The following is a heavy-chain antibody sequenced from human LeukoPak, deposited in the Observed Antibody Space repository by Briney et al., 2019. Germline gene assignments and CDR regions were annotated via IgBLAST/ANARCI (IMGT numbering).Heavy chain of an antibody. J-gene: IGHJ6*02. Sequence: ASVKVSCKTSGYTFSNYAISWVRQAPGQGLEWMGWISTYTGNTKYAQKFQGRVTMTTETSTSTAFMELRSLESDDTPVYYCARDYGSGTYSLYYYGLDVWGQGTTVTVSS. CDR1: GYTFSNYA. CDR3: ARDYGSGTYSLYYYGLDV. D-gene: IGHD3-10*01. CDR2: ISTYTGNT. V-gene: IGHV1-18*01.